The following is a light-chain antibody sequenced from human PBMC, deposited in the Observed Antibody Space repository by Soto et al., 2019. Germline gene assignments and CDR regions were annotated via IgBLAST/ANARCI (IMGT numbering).Light chain of an antibody. CDR3: AAWDDSLNFYV. CDR1: SSNIGNNA. CDR2: YDD. J-gene: IGLJ1*01. Sequence: QSVLTQPPSVSEAPRQRVTISCSGSSSNIGNNAVSWYQQIPGTAPKLLIYYDDRLPSGVSDRFSGSKSGTSASLAISGLQSEDDADYYCAAWDDSLNFYVFRTGTKLTVL. V-gene: IGLV1-36*01.